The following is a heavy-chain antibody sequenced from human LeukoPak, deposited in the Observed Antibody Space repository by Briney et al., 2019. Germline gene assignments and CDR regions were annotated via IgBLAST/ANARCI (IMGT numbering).Heavy chain of an antibody. J-gene: IGHJ4*02. CDR2: IDPYTGNT. CDR1: GYTFVGYY. CDR3: AREYSASEH. V-gene: IGHV1-2*02. D-gene: IGHD5-12*01. Sequence: GASVKVSCKASGYTFVGYYLHWVRQAPGQGLEWMAWIDPYTGNTHYAQKFQGRITVTRDTSVSTTHMELSWLTSDDTARYYCAREYSASEHWGQGTLVTVSS.